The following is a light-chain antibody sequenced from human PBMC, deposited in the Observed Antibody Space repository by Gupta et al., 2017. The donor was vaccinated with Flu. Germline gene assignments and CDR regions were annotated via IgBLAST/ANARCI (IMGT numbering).Light chain of an antibody. J-gene: IGLJ1*01. CDR1: SSNTGDDY. V-gene: IGLV1-51*01. Sequence: QSVLTHPPSVSAAPGQKVTISCSASSSNTGDDYVSWYQQLPGTAPKLLIYDNNKRPSGIPDRFSGSKSGTSATLGITGLQTGEEADYYCGTWDNSLNSYVFGTGTRVTVL. CDR2: DNN. CDR3: GTWDNSLNSYV.